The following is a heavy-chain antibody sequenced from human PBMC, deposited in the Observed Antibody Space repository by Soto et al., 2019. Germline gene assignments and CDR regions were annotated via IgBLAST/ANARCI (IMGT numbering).Heavy chain of an antibody. J-gene: IGHJ4*02. D-gene: IGHD2-8*01. CDR1: GDSVSSNSAA. CDR2: TYYRSKWYN. Sequence: QVQLQQSGPGLVKPSQTLSLTCAISGDSVSSNSAAWNWIRQSPSRGLEWLGRTYYRSKWYNDYAVSVKSRITINPDTSKNQFSLQLNSVTPEDTAVYYCAISLYCTNGVCYFTFDYWGQGTLVTVSS. V-gene: IGHV6-1*01. CDR3: AISLYCTNGVCYFTFDY.